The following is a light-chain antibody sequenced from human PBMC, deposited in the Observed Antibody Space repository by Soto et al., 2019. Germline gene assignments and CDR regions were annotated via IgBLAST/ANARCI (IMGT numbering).Light chain of an antibody. CDR2: AAS. J-gene: IGKJ1*01. CDR3: QQYNSYPAT. V-gene: IGKV1-39*01. CDR1: QSISSY. Sequence: DIQMTQSPSSLSASVGDRVTITCRASQSISSYLNWYQQKPGKAPKLLIYAASSLQSGVPSRFSGSGSGTDFTLTISSLQPEDFATYYCQQYNSYPATFGQGTKVDI.